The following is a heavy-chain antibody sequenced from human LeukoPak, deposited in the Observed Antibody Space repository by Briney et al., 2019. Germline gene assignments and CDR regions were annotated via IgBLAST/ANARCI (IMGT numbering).Heavy chain of an antibody. CDR3: ARRWVYDKRAFDA. D-gene: IGHD3-16*01. V-gene: IGHV4-59*08. Sequence: SETLSLTCTVSGDSISGTYYWTWIRQPPGKGLEWISYIYHTRTTDSNPSLKSRVTISLDTSKNQFSLKMTSVTAADTAVYYCARRWVYDKRAFDAWGQGTTVIVSS. CDR1: GDSISGTYY. CDR2: IYHTRTT. J-gene: IGHJ3*01.